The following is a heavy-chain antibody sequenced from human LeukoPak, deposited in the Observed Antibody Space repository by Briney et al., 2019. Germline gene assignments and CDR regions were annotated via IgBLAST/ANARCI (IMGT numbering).Heavy chain of an antibody. Sequence: PSETLSLTCAVYGGSFSGYYWSWIRQPPGKGLEWIGEINHSGSTNYNPSLKSRVTISVDKSKNQFSLKLSSVTAADTAVYYCARGPHNYGVLTPFQXXGQGTLVTVSS. J-gene: IGHJ1*01. D-gene: IGHD4-17*01. CDR2: INHSGST. V-gene: IGHV4-34*01. CDR1: GGSFSGYY. CDR3: ARGPHNYGVLTPFQX.